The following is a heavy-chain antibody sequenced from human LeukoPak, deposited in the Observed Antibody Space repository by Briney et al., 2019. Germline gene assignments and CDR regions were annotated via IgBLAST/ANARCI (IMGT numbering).Heavy chain of an antibody. D-gene: IGHD3-10*01. CDR2: ISSSSSHI. J-gene: IGHJ4*02. CDR3: ARGPTYGSGSSS. CDR1: GFTFSSYS. V-gene: IGHV3-21*01. Sequence: GGSLRLSCAASGFTFSSYSMNWVRQAPGKGLEWVSSISSSSSHIYYADSVKGRFTISRDNAKNSLYLQMNSLRAEDTAVYYCARGPTYGSGSSSWGQGTLVTVSS.